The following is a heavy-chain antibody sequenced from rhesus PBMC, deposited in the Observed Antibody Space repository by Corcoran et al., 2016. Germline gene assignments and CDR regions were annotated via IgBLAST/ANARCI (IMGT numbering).Heavy chain of an antibody. V-gene: IGHV4-160*01. D-gene: IGHD2-33*01. CDR2: IYGIGAST. J-gene: IGHJ2*01. CDR1: GCSISSNY. Sequence: QVQLQASGPGLVQPSETLSLTCAVSGCSISSNYWSWLRQPPGKGMGWLGLIYGIGASTDYNPTLKSRVTISTDTSKDQFSLKLCSVTAADTAVYYCARSEAGWYFDLWGPGTPITISS. CDR3: ARSEAGWYFDL.